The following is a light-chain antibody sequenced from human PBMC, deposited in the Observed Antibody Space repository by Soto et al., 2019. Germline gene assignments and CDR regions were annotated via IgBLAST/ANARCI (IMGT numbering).Light chain of an antibody. CDR1: SGHSSYI. CDR3: ETWESNTQE. J-gene: IGLJ2*01. V-gene: IGLV4-60*03. Sequence: QPVLTQSSSASASLGSSVKLTCTLSSGHSSYIIAWHQQQPGKAPRYLMKLEGSGSYNKGSGVPDRFSGSSSGADRYLTISYLPSEDEADYYGETWESNTQEFGGGTKLTVL. CDR2: LEGSGSY.